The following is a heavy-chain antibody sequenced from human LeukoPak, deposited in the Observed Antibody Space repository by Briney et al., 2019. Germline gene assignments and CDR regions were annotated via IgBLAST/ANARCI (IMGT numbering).Heavy chain of an antibody. CDR1: GYTFTSYY. J-gene: IGHJ4*02. V-gene: IGHV1-46*01. CDR2: INPSGGST. D-gene: IGHD5-12*01. Sequence: GASVTVSCKASGYTFTSYYMHWVRQAPGQGLEWMGIINPSGGSTSYAQKFQGRVTMTRDMSTSTVYMELSSLKASDTAMYYCATQYSAYDPFDYWGQGTLVTVSS. CDR3: ATQYSAYDPFDY.